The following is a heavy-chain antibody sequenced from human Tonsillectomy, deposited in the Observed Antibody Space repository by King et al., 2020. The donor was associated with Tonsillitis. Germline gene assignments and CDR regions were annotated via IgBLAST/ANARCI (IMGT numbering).Heavy chain of an antibody. CDR3: ARDLLGAEGYCSGGSCSPFDS. CDR2: IIPIFGTP. V-gene: IGHV1-69*01. Sequence: QLVQSGAEVKKPGSSVKVSCKASGGIFRNYGITWVRQAPGQGLEWMGGIIPIFGTPNYAQKFKGRVTIRADEFTSTAYMELSSLRSEDTAVYYGARDLLGAEGYCSGGSCSPFDSWGQGTLVTVSS. CDR1: GGIFRNYG. D-gene: IGHD2-15*01. J-gene: IGHJ4*02.